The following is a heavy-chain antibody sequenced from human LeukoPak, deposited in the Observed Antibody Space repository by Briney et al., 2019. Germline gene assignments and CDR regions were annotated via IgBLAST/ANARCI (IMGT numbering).Heavy chain of an antibody. CDR1: GFTFSNAW. J-gene: IGHJ4*02. CDR2: IKSKTDGGTT. V-gene: IGHV3-15*01. D-gene: IGHD6-13*01. Sequence: GGSLRLSCAASGFTFSNAWMSWVRQAPGKGLEWVGRIKSKTDGGTTDYAAPVKGRFTISRDDSKNTLYLQMNSLKTEDTAVYYCAKSATGSSWSPRLKTYFDYWGQGTLATVSS. CDR3: AKSATGSSWSPRLKTYFDY.